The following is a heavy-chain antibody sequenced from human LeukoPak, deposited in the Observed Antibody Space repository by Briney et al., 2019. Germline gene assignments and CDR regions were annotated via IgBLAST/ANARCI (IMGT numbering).Heavy chain of an antibody. D-gene: IGHD4-17*01. CDR3: AREYGDYEGGFDY. J-gene: IGHJ4*02. CDR2: IYYSGST. Sequence: SETLSLTCTVSGGSISSYYWSWIRQPPGKGLEWIGYIYYSGSTNYNPSLKSRVTISVDTSKNQFSLKLSSVTAADTAVYYCAREYGDYEGGFDYWGQGTLVTVSS. V-gene: IGHV4-59*12. CDR1: GGSISSYY.